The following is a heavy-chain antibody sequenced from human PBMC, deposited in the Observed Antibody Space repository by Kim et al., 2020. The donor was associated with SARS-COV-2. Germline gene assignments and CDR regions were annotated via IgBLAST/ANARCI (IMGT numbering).Heavy chain of an antibody. J-gene: IGHJ4*02. V-gene: IGHV4-31*03. CDR2: IYYSGST. CDR3: ARWDTVTTATGFDY. CDR1: GGSISSGGYY. Sequence: SETLSLTCTVSGGSISSGGYYWSWIRQHPGKGLEWIGYIYYSGSTYYNPSLKSRVTISVDTSKNQFSLKLSSVTAADTAVYYCARWDTVTTATGFDYWGQGTLVTVSS. D-gene: IGHD4-17*01.